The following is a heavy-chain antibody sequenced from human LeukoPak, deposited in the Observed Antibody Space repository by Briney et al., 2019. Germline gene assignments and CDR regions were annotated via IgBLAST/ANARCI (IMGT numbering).Heavy chain of an antibody. CDR1: GFSFTSYW. CDR3: VVQAALGTSGV. V-gene: IGHV5-51*01. Sequence: GESLKISCKGSGFSFTSYWIAWVRQMPGEGLEWMGNIYPGDSDRRYSPSFQGLVTISADKSVSTAYLQWSSLRASDTAIYYCVVQAALGTSGVWGQGTTVTVSS. D-gene: IGHD3-10*01. CDR2: IYPGDSDR. J-gene: IGHJ6*02.